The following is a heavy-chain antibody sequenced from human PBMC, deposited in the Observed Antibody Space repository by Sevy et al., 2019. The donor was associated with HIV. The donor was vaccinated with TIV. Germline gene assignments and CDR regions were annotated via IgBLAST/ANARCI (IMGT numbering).Heavy chain of an antibody. V-gene: IGHV1-2*02. D-gene: IGHD1-7*01. CDR2: INPNSGGT. CDR3: ARERVTGTTANLDY. CDR1: GYTFTGYY. J-gene: IGHJ4*02. Sequence: ASVKVSCKASGYTFTGYYMHWVRQAPGQGLEWMGWINPNSGGTNYAQKFQGRVTMTRDTSISTAYMELSRLRSDDMAVYYCARERVTGTTANLDYWGQGTLVTVSS.